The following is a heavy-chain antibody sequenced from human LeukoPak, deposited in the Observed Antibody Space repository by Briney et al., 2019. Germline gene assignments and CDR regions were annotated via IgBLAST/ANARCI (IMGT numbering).Heavy chain of an antibody. Sequence: LRASVKVSCKASGYTFTSYGISWVRQAPGQGLEWMGLINPTGGSTGYAQKFQGRVTMTRDMSTSTDYMELSSLRSEDTAIYYCARDNSVGDNAWWFDPWGQGTLVTVSS. CDR3: ARDNSVGDNAWWFDP. J-gene: IGHJ5*02. CDR1: GYTFTSYG. V-gene: IGHV1-46*01. D-gene: IGHD1-26*01. CDR2: INPTGGST.